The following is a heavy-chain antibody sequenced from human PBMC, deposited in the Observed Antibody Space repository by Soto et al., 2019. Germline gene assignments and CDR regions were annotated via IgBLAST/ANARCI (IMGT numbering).Heavy chain of an antibody. D-gene: IGHD2-2*01. CDR3: ARHVDPDCSSTSCFYNWFDP. Sequence: GESLKISCKGSGYSFTSYWIGWVRQMPGKGLEWMGIIYPGDSDTRYSPSFQGPVTISADKSISTAHLQWSSLKASDTAMYYCARHVDPDCSSTSCFYNWFDPWSQGTLVTVSS. J-gene: IGHJ5*02. CDR2: IYPGDSDT. CDR1: GYSFTSYW. V-gene: IGHV5-51*01.